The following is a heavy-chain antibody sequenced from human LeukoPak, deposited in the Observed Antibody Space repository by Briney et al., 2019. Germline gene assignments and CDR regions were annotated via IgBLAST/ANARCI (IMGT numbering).Heavy chain of an antibody. D-gene: IGHD2-2*01. CDR1: GFTFSSYG. CDR2: ISGSGGST. Sequence: SGGSLRLSCAASGFTFSSYGMSWVRQAPGKGLEWVSAISGSGGSTYYADSVKGRFTISRDNSKNTLYLQMNSLRAEDTAVYYCAKDKGGYCSSTSCYGRGGFDYWGQGTLVTVSS. J-gene: IGHJ4*02. V-gene: IGHV3-23*01. CDR3: AKDKGGYCSSTSCYGRGGFDY.